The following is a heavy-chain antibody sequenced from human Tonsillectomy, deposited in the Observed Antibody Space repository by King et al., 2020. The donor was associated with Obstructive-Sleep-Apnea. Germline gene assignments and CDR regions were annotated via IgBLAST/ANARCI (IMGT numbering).Heavy chain of an antibody. Sequence: VQLVESGGGLVQPGGSLRLSCAASGFTFRSYGMSWVRQAPEKGLEWVAGISDSAGSTYYGDSVKGRFTISRDNSKNTWYLQMNSLRAEDTAVYYCAKEFSSYYYFYGVDVWGQGTTVTVSS. CDR2: ISDSAGST. CDR3: AKEFSSYYYFYGVDV. CDR1: GFTFRSYG. J-gene: IGHJ6*02. V-gene: IGHV3-23*04.